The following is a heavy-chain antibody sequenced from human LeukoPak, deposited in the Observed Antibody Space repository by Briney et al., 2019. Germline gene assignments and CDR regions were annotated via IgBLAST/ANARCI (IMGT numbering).Heavy chain of an antibody. CDR3: ARHMEGVLQFDP. CDR1: GFTFSSYE. Sequence: GGSLRLSCAASGFTFSSYEMNWVRQAPGKGLEWVSYISSSGSTIYYADSVKGRFTISRDNAKNSLYLQMNSLRAEDTAVYYCARHMEGVLQFDPWGQGTLVTVSS. CDR2: ISSSGSTI. D-gene: IGHD5-24*01. V-gene: IGHV3-48*03. J-gene: IGHJ5*02.